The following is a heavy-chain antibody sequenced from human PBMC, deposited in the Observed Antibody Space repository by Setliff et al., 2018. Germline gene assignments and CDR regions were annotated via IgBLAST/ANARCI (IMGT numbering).Heavy chain of an antibody. D-gene: IGHD3-16*01. CDR2: IYSGDRDT. J-gene: IGHJ4*02. V-gene: IGHV3-23*03. Sequence: GGSLRLSCAASGFTFSPYAMSWVRRAPGKGLEWVSTIYSGDRDTFYTDSVKGRFTIFRDGSTNTLYLQMTSLRVEDTAVYYCAKPQVELRWGFESWGQGTLVTVSS. CDR1: GFTFSPYA. CDR3: AKPQVELRWGFES.